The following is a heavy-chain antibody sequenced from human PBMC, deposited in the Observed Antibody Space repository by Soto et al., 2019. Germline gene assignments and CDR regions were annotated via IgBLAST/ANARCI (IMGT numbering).Heavy chain of an antibody. CDR3: ATTGGYGTPGDY. CDR2: ISYTGST. CDR1: CGSVSSGDYY. Sequence: QVPLQESGPGLVKPSQTLSLNCTVSCGSVSSGDYYWTWIRQHPGKGLEWIGYISYTGSTYYNPSLESRVSISVDTSRTHFSLRLNSVTAADTAVYYCATTGGYGTPGDYWGQGTLVTVSS. D-gene: IGHD5-12*01. J-gene: IGHJ4*02. V-gene: IGHV4-31*03.